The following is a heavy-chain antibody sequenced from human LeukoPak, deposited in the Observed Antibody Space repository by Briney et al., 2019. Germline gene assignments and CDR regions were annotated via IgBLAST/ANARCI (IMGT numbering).Heavy chain of an antibody. D-gene: IGHD6-13*01. J-gene: IGHJ6*02. Sequence: PGGSLRLSCAASGFTFSSYAMHWVRQAPGKGLEWVAVISNDGSYKYYADSVKDRFTISRDNSKNTLYLQMNSLRAEDTAVYYCTKNYRQQLIHFGDYYYGMDVWGRGTMVTVS. CDR3: TKNYRQQLIHFGDYYYGMDV. CDR1: GFTFSSYA. CDR2: ISNDGSYK. V-gene: IGHV3-30*18.